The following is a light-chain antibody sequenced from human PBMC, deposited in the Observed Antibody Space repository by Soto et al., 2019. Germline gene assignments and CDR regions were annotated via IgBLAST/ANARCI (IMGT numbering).Light chain of an antibody. V-gene: IGKV3-20*01. J-gene: IGKJ2*01. Sequence: ETVLTHSPGTLSLSPGEIATLCCRASQSVSSSYLAWYQKKPGQAPRLLIYGAARRATGIPDRFSGSGSGKDFTLTISRLEPEDFAVYYWQQYDNSLYTFGQGTKLEIK. CDR2: GAA. CDR1: QSVSSSY. CDR3: QQYDNSLYT.